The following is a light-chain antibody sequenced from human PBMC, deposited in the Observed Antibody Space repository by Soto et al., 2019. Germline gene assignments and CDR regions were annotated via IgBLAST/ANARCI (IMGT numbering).Light chain of an antibody. J-gene: IGLJ2*01. V-gene: IGLV1-44*01. CDR1: SSNIGSNT. CDR3: EAWDDSLKGLV. CDR2: SNN. Sequence: QSVLTQPPSASGTPGQRVTISCSGSSSNIGSNTVNWYQQLPGTAPKLLIYSNNQRPSGVPDRFSGSKSGTSASLAISGLQSEDEADYYCEAWDDSLKGLVFGGGTKLTVL.